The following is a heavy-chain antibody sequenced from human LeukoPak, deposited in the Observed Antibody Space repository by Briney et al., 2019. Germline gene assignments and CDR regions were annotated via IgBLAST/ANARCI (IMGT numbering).Heavy chain of an antibody. J-gene: IGHJ4*02. V-gene: IGHV5-51*01. Sequence: KGGESLKISCKGSGYSFTSYWIGWVRQMPGKGLEWMGIIYPGDSDTRYSPSFQGQVTISADKSISTAYLQWSSLKASDTAMYYCARHGSGWELLSYFDYWGQGTLVTVSS. CDR2: IYPGDSDT. CDR1: GYSFTSYW. D-gene: IGHD1-26*01. CDR3: ARHGSGWELLSYFDY.